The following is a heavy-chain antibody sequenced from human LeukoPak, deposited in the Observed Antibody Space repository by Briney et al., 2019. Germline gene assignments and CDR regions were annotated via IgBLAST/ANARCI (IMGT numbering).Heavy chain of an antibody. CDR1: GFTFSSYA. Sequence: GGSLRLSCAASGFTFSSYAMCWVRQAPGKGLEWVSAISGSGGSTYYADSVKGRFTISRDNSKNTLYLQMNSLRAEDTAVDYCAKGQHNHFEVVIRYFDYWGQGTLVTVSS. J-gene: IGHJ4*02. CDR2: ISGSGGST. D-gene: IGHD3-3*01. V-gene: IGHV3-23*01. CDR3: AKGQHNHFEVVIRYFDY.